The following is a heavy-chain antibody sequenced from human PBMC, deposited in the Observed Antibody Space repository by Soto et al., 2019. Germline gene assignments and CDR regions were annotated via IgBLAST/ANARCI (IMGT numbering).Heavy chain of an antibody. CDR3: AKDSRSSGWNGAFDI. V-gene: IGHV3-9*01. J-gene: IGHJ3*02. Sequence: EVQLVDSGGGLVQPGRSLRLSCAASGFTFDDYAMHWVRQGPGKGLEWVSGINWYSGSIGYAGSVKGRFTISRDNSKKSLYLQMNSLRAEETALYYCAKDSRSSGWNGAFDIWGQGTMVTVSA. CDR1: GFTFDDYA. CDR2: INWYSGSI. D-gene: IGHD6-19*01.